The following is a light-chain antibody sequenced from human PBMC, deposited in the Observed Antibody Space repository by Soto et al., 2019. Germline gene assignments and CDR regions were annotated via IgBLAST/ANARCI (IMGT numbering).Light chain of an antibody. Sequence: EVVMTQSPAPLSVSPGERVTFSCRASQSVTTNLAWYQHKPGQSPRLLISDASTGASGIPPRFSGSGSGTEFTLTIDRLQSADFAVYFCQQRSSWPPTFGGGTKVEIK. CDR2: DAS. J-gene: IGKJ4*01. V-gene: IGKV3-15*01. CDR3: QQRSSWPPT. CDR1: QSVTTN.